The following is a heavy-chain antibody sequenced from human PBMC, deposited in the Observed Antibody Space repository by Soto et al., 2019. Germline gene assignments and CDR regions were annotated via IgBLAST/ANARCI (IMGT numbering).Heavy chain of an antibody. CDR1: GGSISSSSYY. J-gene: IGHJ4*02. V-gene: IGHV4-39*01. CDR2: IYYSGST. Sequence: QLQLQESGPGLVKPSATLSLTCTVSGGSISSSSYYWGWIRQPPGKGLEWIGSIYYSGSTYYNPSHKSRVTIHVDTPKNQFSLKLRSVTAADTAVYYCARQFMVRGVHDYWGQGTLVTVSS. CDR3: ARQFMVRGVHDY. D-gene: IGHD3-10*01.